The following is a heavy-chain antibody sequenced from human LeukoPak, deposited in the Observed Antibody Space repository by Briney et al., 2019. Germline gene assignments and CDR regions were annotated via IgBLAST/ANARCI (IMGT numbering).Heavy chain of an antibody. CDR1: GFTVSSNY. V-gene: IGHV3-66*01. J-gene: IGHJ6*03. Sequence: GGSLRLSCAASGFTVSSNYMSWVRQAPGKGLEWVSVIYSGGSTYYADSVKGRFTISRDNSKNTLYLQMNSLRAEDTAVYYCAKDGFGYSYPSDYYYYYMDVWGKGTTVTVSS. CDR3: AKDGFGYSYPSDYYYYYMDV. CDR2: IYSGGST. D-gene: IGHD5-18*01.